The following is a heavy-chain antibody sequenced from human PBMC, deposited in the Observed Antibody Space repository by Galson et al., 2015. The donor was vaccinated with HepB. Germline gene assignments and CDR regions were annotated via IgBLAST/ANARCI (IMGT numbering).Heavy chain of an antibody. V-gene: IGHV1-3*01. D-gene: IGHD1-26*01. CDR3: ARAYSGNGRGWFDP. CDR2: INAGNGNT. Sequence: SVKVSCKASGYTFTSYAMHWVRQAPGQRLEWMGWINAGNGNTKYSQKFQGRVTITRDTSASTAYMELSSLRSEDTAVYYCARAYSGNGRGWFDPWGQGTLVTVSS. J-gene: IGHJ5*02. CDR1: GYTFTSYA.